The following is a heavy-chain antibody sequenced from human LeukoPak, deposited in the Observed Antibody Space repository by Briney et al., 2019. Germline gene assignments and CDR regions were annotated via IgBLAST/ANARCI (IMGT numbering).Heavy chain of an antibody. V-gene: IGHV3-23*01. CDR1: GISLSNYG. D-gene: IGHD3-10*01. J-gene: IGHJ4*02. Sequence: GGSLRLSCVVSGISLSNYGMSWVRQAPGKGLEWVSYISERGGSTTYADSVKGRFTISRDTSLNTLYLQMSNLRAEDTAVYFCAKRGVVIRGILVIGYHQEAYHYDFWGQGVLVTVSS. CDR2: ISERGGST. CDR3: AKRGVVIRGILVIGYHQEAYHYDF.